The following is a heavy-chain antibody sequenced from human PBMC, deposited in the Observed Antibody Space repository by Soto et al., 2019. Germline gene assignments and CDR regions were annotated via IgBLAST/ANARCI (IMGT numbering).Heavy chain of an antibody. D-gene: IGHD2-15*01. CDR3: TRDFCTSGICPYNWFDP. Sequence: SETLSLTCTVSGDGITDYYWSWIRQPPGKGLEWIGYIYYSGHTNYNPSLEGRVTISVDTSRNHLSLTLRSVTAADTATYYCTRDFCTSGICPYNWFDPWGQGTLVTGSS. J-gene: IGHJ5*02. CDR1: GDGITDYY. V-gene: IGHV4-59*01. CDR2: IYYSGHT.